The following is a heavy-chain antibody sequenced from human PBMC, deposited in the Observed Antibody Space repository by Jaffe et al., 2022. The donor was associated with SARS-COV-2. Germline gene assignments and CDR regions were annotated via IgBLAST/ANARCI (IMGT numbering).Heavy chain of an antibody. Sequence: QLQLQESGPGLVKPSETLSLTCTVSGGSISSSSYYWGWIRQPPGKGLEWIGSIYYSGTTYYDPSLKSRVTISVDTSKNQFSLKLSSVTAADTAVYYCARHEYGYSSPGGWEVRWYFDLWGRGTLVTVSS. CDR1: GGSISSSSYY. V-gene: IGHV4-39*01. J-gene: IGHJ2*01. CDR3: ARHEYGYSSPGGWEVRWYFDL. CDR2: IYYSGTT. D-gene: IGHD6-13*01.